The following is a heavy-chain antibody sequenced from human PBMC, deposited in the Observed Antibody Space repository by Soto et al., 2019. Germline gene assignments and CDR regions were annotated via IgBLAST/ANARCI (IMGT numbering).Heavy chain of an antibody. CDR1: GGTFSSYA. CDR2: IIPIFGTA. CDR3: SSHPDYDFWSGYSYNGFDP. D-gene: IGHD3-3*01. V-gene: IGHV1-69*13. J-gene: IGHJ5*02. Sequence: ASVKVSCKASGGTFSSYAISWVRQAPGQGLEWMGGIIPIFGTANYAQKFQGRVTITADESTSTAYMELSSLRSEDTAVYYCSSHPDYDFWSGYSYNGFDPWGKGTRVTVSS.